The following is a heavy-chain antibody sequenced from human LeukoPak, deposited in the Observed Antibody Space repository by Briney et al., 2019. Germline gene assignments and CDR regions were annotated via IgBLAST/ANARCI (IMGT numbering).Heavy chain of an antibody. CDR3: ARSESTRYYYDSSGRGAFDI. D-gene: IGHD3-22*01. CDR1: GGFISSYY. CDR2: IYYSGST. V-gene: IGHV4-59*01. J-gene: IGHJ3*02. Sequence: SETLSLTCTVSGGFISSYYWSWIRQPPGKGLEWIGYIYYSGSTNYNPSLKSRVTISVDTSKNQFSLKLSSVTAADTAVYYCARSESTRYYYDSSGRGAFDIWGQGTMVTVSS.